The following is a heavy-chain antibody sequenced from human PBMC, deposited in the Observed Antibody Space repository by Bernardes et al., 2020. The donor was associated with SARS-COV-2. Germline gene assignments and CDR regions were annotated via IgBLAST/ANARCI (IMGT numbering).Heavy chain of an antibody. J-gene: IGHJ6*01. CDR1: GFTFSIYA. D-gene: IGHD6-13*01. CDR2: ISGRGGST. V-gene: IGHV3-23*01. CDR3: AKVIAAAGKGGVFDYYYGMDV. Sequence: VGSLSLSCTASGFTFSIYAMSWVRQAPGKGLEWVSAISGRGGSTCYADSVRGRFTISRDTSKKTLYMQMHSLRAEDTAVYYCAKVIAAAGKGGVFDYYYGMDVLGQGTTVTVSS.